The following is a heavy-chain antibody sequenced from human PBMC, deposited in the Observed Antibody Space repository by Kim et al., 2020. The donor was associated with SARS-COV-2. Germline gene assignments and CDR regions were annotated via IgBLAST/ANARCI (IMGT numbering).Heavy chain of an antibody. CDR1: GFSFGTFD. CDR3: VKGAWLDY. CDR2: IKRPEDSA. Sequence: GGSLRLSCVASGFSFGTFDMSWVRQAPGKGLKWVSVIKRPEDSAYYAESVKGRFTVSRDSARNTLYLQMNSLRVDDTAVYYCVKGAWLDYWGPGMLVTVSS. D-gene: IGHD5-12*01. V-gene: IGHV3-23*01. J-gene: IGHJ4*02.